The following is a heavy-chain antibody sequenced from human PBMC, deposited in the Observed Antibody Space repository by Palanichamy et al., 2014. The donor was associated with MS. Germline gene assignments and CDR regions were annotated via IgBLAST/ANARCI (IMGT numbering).Heavy chain of an antibody. CDR3: ATTLHSSGFSYY. CDR2: IDTGTGDT. V-gene: IGHV1-3*04. CDR1: GYTFRVYT. J-gene: IGHJ4*02. Sequence: QVQLVQSGAGVMRPGASMKISCETSGYTFRVYTVHWVRQAPGQGLEWMGWIDTGTGDTRYSQDFQGRVTITRDTSASTAYMELRSLRSDDTVVYFCATTLHSSGFSYYWGQGSLVTVSS. D-gene: IGHD6-19*01.